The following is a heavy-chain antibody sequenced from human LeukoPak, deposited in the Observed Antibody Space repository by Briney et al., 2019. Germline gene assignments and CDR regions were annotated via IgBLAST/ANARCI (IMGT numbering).Heavy chain of an antibody. CDR3: ARSMTTGFDY. J-gene: IGHJ4*02. CDR2: INPNTGDT. D-gene: IGHD4-17*01. Sequence: ASVKVSCKASGFTFNAYYIHWVRQAPGQGLEWMGWINPNTGDTNFAQKFQGRVAMTRDTSISTAYMELSRLRSDDTAVYYCARSMTTGFDYWGQGTLVTVSS. CDR1: GFTFNAYY. V-gene: IGHV1-2*02.